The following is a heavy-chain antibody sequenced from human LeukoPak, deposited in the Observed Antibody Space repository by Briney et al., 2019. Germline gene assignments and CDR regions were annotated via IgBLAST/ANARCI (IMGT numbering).Heavy chain of an antibody. J-gene: IGHJ3*02. D-gene: IGHD3-22*01. Sequence: ASVKVSCQASGYTFTGYYMHWVRQAPGQGLEWMGWLNPNSGGTNYAQKFQGRVTMTRDTSISTAYMELSRLRSDDTAVYYCARWGYYDSSGYYGRAFDIWGQGTMVIVSS. V-gene: IGHV1-2*02. CDR3: ARWGYYDSSGYYGRAFDI. CDR1: GYTFTGYY. CDR2: LNPNSGGT.